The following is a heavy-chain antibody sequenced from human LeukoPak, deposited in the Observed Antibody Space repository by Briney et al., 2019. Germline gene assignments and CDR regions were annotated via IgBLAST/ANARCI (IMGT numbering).Heavy chain of an antibody. D-gene: IGHD3-10*01. V-gene: IGHV3-23*01. Sequence: GGSLRLSCAASGFTFSSYAMSWVRQAPGKGLEWVSGISGSGGSTYYADSVKGRFTISRDNSKNTLYLQMNSLRAEDTAVYYCAKEAVLLWFGEQGWFDPWGQGTLVTVSS. CDR3: AKEAVLLWFGEQGWFDP. CDR1: GFTFSSYA. J-gene: IGHJ5*02. CDR2: ISGSGGST.